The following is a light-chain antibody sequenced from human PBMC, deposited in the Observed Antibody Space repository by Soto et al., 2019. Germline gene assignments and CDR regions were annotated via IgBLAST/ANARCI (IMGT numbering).Light chain of an antibody. CDR1: QSVSSN. Sequence: EIVMTQSPATLSVSPGERATLSCRASQSVSSNLAWYQQKPGQAPRLLIYGASTRATGISARFSGSGSGTEVTLTISSLQSEDFAVYYGQQYNNWPQTFGQGTKVEIK. CDR3: QQYNNWPQT. V-gene: IGKV3-15*01. J-gene: IGKJ1*01. CDR2: GAS.